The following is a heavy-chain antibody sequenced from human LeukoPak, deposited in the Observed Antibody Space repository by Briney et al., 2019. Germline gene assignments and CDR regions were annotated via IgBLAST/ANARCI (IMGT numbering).Heavy chain of an antibody. CDR2: INHSGST. V-gene: IGHV4-34*01. Sequence: SETLSLTCAVYGGSFSGYYWSWIRQPPGKGLEWIGEINHSGSTNYNPSLKSRVTMSVDTSKNQFSLKLSSVTAADTAVYYCARGYSSSSGYYYYGMDVWGQGTTVTVSS. J-gene: IGHJ6*02. CDR3: ARGYSSSSGYYYYGMDV. D-gene: IGHD6-6*01. CDR1: GGSFSGYY.